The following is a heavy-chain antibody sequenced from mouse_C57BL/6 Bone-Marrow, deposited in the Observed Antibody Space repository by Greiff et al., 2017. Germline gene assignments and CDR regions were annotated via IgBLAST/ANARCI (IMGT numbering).Heavy chain of an antibody. V-gene: IGHV1-63*01. CDR3: ARRDYYGSSDGY. CDR2: IYPGGGYT. J-gene: IGHJ2*01. Sequence: VQLQQSGAELVRPGTSVKMSCKASGYTFTNYWIGWAKQRPGHGLEWIGDIYPGGGYTNYNEKFKGKATLTADKSSSTAYMQFSSLTSEDSAIYYCARRDYYGSSDGYWGQGTTLTGSS. D-gene: IGHD1-1*01. CDR1: GYTFTNYW.